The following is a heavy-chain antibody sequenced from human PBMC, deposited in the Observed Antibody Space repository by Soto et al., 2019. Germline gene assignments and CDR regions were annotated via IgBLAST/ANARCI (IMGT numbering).Heavy chain of an antibody. CDR2: IYHSGST. J-gene: IGHJ5*02. D-gene: IGHD4-17*01. CDR3: AGGWGPYGGNINWFDP. CDR1: GGSISSGGYS. Sequence: PSETLSLTCAVSGGSISSGGYSWSWIRQPPGKGLEWIGYIYHSGSTYYNPSLKSRVTISVDRSKNQFSLKLSSVTAADTAVYYCAGGWGPYGGNINWFDPWGQGTPGHRLL. V-gene: IGHV4-30-2*01.